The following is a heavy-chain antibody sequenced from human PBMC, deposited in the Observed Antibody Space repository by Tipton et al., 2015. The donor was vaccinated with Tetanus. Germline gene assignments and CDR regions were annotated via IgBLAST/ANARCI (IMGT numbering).Heavy chain of an antibody. J-gene: IGHJ4*02. D-gene: IGHD6-13*01. V-gene: IGHV4-59*01. CDR1: GGSISGSY. CDR3: AREGPAAGHFDS. CDR2: VYYNGNT. Sequence: LRLSCTVSGGSISGSYWNWIRQPPGKGLEWIGYVYYNGNTHYNPALKSRVTISVDTSKNQFSLKLSSVTAADTAIYYCAREGPAAGHFDSWGQGTLVTVSS.